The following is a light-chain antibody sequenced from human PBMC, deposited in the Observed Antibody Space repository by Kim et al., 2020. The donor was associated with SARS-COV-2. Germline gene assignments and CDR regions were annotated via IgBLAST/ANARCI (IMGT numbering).Light chain of an antibody. CDR2: DAS. Sequence: DIQMTQSPSTLSASVGDRVTITCRASQSINSWLAWYQQKPGKAPKLLIYDASSLESGVPSRFSGSGSGTEFTLTISSLQPDDFATYYCQHSWTFGQGTKVEIK. CDR1: QSINSW. V-gene: IGKV1-5*01. J-gene: IGKJ1*01. CDR3: QHSWT.